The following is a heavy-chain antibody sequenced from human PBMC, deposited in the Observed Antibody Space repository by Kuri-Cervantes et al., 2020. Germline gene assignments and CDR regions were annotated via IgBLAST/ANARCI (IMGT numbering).Heavy chain of an antibody. D-gene: IGHD2-8*01. CDR1: GGTFSSYA. Sequence: SVKVSCKASGGTFSSYAISWVRQAPGQGLEWMGGIIPIFGTANYAQKFQGRVTITTDESTSTAYMELSSLRAEDTAVYYCTKDYCISGVCYPDYWGQGTLVTVSS. V-gene: IGHV1-69*05. CDR3: TKDYCISGVCYPDY. J-gene: IGHJ4*02. CDR2: IIPIFGTA.